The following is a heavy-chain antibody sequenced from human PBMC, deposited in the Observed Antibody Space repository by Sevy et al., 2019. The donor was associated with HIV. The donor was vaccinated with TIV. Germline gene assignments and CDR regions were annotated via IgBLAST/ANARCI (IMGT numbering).Heavy chain of an antibody. Sequence: GGSLRLSCAASGFTFSNYAMSWVRQTPGKGLEWVSAISGSADATSYTDSVKGRFTISRDNSKNTVYLQMNSLRAEDTAVYYGVKEVSQYSYSDYWGQGTLVTVSS. CDR2: ISGSADAT. J-gene: IGHJ4*02. CDR1: GFTFSNYA. D-gene: IGHD5-18*01. CDR3: VKEVSQYSYSDY. V-gene: IGHV3-23*01.